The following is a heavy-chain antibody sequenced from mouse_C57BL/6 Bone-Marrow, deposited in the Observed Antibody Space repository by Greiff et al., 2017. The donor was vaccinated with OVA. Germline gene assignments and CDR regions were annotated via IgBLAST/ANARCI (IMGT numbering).Heavy chain of an antibody. V-gene: IGHV6-6*01. Sequence: EVKLEESGGGLVQPGGSMKLSCAASGFTFSDAWMDWVRQSPEKGLEWVAEIRNKANNHATYYAESVKGRFTISRDDSKSSVYLQMNILRAEDTGIYYCTRDLYRFAYWGQGTLVTVSA. CDR2: IRNKANNHAT. CDR1: GFTFSDAW. J-gene: IGHJ3*01. D-gene: IGHD2-12*01. CDR3: TRDLYRFAY.